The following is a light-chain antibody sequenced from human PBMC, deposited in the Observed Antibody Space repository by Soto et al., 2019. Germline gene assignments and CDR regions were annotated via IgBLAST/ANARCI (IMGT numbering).Light chain of an antibody. V-gene: IGLV2-23*01. J-gene: IGLJ3*02. CDR2: EGT. CDR3: CSYGDFRTSWV. Sequence: QSALTQPASVSGSPGQSITISCTGTSSDVGSDYLVSWYQQHPGTAPKLIIYEGTKRASGVSDRFSGSRSGNTAFLTISGLQTEDEGDYFCCSYGDFRTSWVFGGGTQLTVL. CDR1: SSDVGSDYL.